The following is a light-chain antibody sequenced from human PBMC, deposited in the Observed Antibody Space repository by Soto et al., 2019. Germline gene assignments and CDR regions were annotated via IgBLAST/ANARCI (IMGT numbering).Light chain of an antibody. J-gene: IGKJ1*01. CDR3: QQYGSSPGT. V-gene: IGKV3-20*01. Sequence: DIVVTQSPGTLSLSPGERATLSCRASQSVSSSYLAWYQQKPGQAPRLLIYGASSRATGIPDRFSGSGSGTDFTLTISRLEPEDFAVYYCQQYGSSPGTFGQGTKVDIK. CDR2: GAS. CDR1: QSVSSSY.